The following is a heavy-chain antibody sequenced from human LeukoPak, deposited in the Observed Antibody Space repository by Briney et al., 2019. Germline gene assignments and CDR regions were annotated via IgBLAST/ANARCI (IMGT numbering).Heavy chain of an antibody. Sequence: GASVKVSCKASGYTFTGYYMHWVRQAPGQGLEWLGYIRPMTGDTNYAQKFQDRVTFSMDTSTSTAYMELRSLRSDDTAVYYCAREGGSSPTKTFDYWGQGTLVTVSS. D-gene: IGHD6-6*01. V-gene: IGHV1-2*02. CDR3: AREGGSSPTKTFDY. J-gene: IGHJ4*02. CDR1: GYTFTGYY. CDR2: IRPMTGDT.